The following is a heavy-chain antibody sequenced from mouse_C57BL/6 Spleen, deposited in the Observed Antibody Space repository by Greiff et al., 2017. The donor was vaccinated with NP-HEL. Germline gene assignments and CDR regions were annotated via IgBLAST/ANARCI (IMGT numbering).Heavy chain of an antibody. J-gene: IGHJ2*01. V-gene: IGHV1-19*01. D-gene: IGHD1-1*01. CDR3: ARPNLITTENFDY. CDR2: INPYNGGT. CDR1: GYTFTDYY. Sequence: EVQLQQSGPVLVKPGASVKMSCKASGYTFTDYYMNWVKQSHGKSLEWIGVINPYNGGTSYNQKFKGKATLTVDKSSSTAYMELNSLTSEDSAVYYCARPNLITTENFDYWGQGTTLTVSS.